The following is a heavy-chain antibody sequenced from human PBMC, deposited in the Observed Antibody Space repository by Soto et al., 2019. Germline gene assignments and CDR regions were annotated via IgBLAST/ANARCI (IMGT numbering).Heavy chain of an antibody. CDR2: IYYSGST. CDR3: ARGPPAIVVVAAAMTD. V-gene: IGHV4-59*01. D-gene: IGHD2-2*01. CDR1: GVSISNYY. J-gene: IGHJ4*02. Sequence: ASETLSLTCTVSGVSISNYYWSWIRQPPGKGLEWIGYIYYSGSTNYNPSLKSRVTISVDTSKNQFSLKLSSVTAADTAVYYCARGPPAIVVVAAAMTDWGQGTLVTVSS.